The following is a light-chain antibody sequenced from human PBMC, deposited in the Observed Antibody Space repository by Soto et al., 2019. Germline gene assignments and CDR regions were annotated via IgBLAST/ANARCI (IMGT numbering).Light chain of an antibody. CDR1: QGVDKY. J-gene: IGKJ5*01. Sequence: DIQMTQSPSSLSASVGDRVIITCRASQGVDKYLAWFQQKPGKAPKSLIYGASRLQSGVPSRFSGSGSVTHFTLTITNLQPEDFATYYCNQYNTYPTFGQGTRLQI. V-gene: IGKV1-16*01. CDR3: NQYNTYPT. CDR2: GAS.